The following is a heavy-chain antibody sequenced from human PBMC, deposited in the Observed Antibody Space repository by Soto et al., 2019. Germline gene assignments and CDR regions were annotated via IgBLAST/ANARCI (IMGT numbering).Heavy chain of an antibody. V-gene: IGHV3-49*03. D-gene: IGHD1-7*01. CDR1: GFTFGDYA. CDR3: TRDYNWNYENYYYYYGMDV. J-gene: IGHJ6*02. Sequence: GGSLRLSCTASGFTFGDYAMSWFRQAPGKGLEWVGFIRSKAYGGTTEYAASVKGRFTISRDDSKSIAYLQMNSLKTEDTAVYYCTRDYNWNYENYYYYYGMDVWGQGTTVTVSS. CDR2: IRSKAYGGTT.